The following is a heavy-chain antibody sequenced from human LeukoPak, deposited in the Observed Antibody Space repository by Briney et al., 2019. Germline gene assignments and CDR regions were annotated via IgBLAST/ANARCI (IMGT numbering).Heavy chain of an antibody. J-gene: IGHJ5*02. Sequence: SETLSLTCTVSGGSISSYYWSWIRQPPGKGLEWIGYIYYSGSTNYNPSLKSRVTISVDTSKNQFSLKLSSVTAADTAVYYCARDRVRGVILRWFDPWGQGTLVTVSS. CDR1: GGSISSYY. CDR3: ARDRVRGVILRWFDP. D-gene: IGHD3-10*01. V-gene: IGHV4-59*01. CDR2: IYYSGST.